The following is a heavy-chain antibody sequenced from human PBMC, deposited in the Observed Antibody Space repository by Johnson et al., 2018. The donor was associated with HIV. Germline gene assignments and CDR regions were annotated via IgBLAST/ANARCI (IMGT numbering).Heavy chain of an antibody. D-gene: IGHD3-16*01. J-gene: IGHJ3*02. CDR1: GFTFDDYA. CDR2: INWNGGST. Sequence: VQLVESGGGVVQPGGSLRLSCAASGFTFDDYAMSWVRQVPGQGLEWVSGINWNGGSTGYADSVKGRFTISRDNSKNTLYLQMNKLRAEDTAVYFCASQVRGLRLGVDAFDIWGQGTMVTVSS. V-gene: IGHV3-20*04. CDR3: ASQVRGLRLGVDAFDI.